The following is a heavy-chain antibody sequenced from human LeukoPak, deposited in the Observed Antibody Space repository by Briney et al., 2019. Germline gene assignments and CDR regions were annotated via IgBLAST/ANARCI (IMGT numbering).Heavy chain of an antibody. J-gene: IGHJ3*02. V-gene: IGHV4-4*07. CDR1: GGSISSYY. CDR3: ASRRLGATPGHDAFDI. CDR2: IYTSGST. Sequence: SETLSLTCTVSGGSISSYYWSWIRQPAGKGLEWIGRIYTSGSTNYNPSLKSRVTKSVDTSKNQFSLKLSSVTAADTAVYYCASRRLGATPGHDAFDIWGQGTMVTVSS. D-gene: IGHD1-26*01.